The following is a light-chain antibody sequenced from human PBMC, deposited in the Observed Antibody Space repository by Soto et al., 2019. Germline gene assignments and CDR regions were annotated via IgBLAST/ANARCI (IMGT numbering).Light chain of an antibody. CDR2: EVS. J-gene: IGLJ1*01. CDR1: SSDVGGYIY. CDR3: GSYTSSNTYV. V-gene: IGLV2-14*01. Sequence: QSVLTQPASVSGSPGQSITISCTGTSSDVGGYIYVSWYQQHPGKAPKLMIYEVSNRPSGVSNRFSGSKSSNTASLTISGLQAEDEAHYYCGSYTSSNTYVFGTGTKVTVL.